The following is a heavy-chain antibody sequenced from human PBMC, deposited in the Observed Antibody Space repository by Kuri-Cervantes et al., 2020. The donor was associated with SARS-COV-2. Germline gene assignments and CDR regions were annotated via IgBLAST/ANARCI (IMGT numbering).Heavy chain of an antibody. J-gene: IGHJ4*02. CDR3: ASEYRIAAAGMSFDY. D-gene: IGHD6-13*01. CDR2: ISYDGSNK. CDR1: GFTFSSYG. Sequence: LSLICAASGFTFSSYGMRWVRQAPGKGLEWVAVISYDGSNKYYADSVKGRFTISRDNSKNTLYLQMNSLRAEDTAVYYCASEYRIAAAGMSFDYWGQGTLVTVSS. V-gene: IGHV3-30*03.